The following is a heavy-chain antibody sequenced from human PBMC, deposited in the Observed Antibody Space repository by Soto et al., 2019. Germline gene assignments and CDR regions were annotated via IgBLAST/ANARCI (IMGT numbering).Heavy chain of an antibody. CDR1: GGTFSSYA. CDR3: AGTDLGYYYYYYGMDV. CDR2: IIPIFGTA. V-gene: IGHV1-69*13. D-gene: IGHD3-16*01. Sequence: GASVKVSCKASGGTFSSYAISWVRQAPGQGLEWMGGIIPIFGTANYAQKFQGRVTITADESTSTAYMELSSLRSEDTAVYYCAGTDLGYYYYYYGMDVWGQGTTVTV. J-gene: IGHJ6*02.